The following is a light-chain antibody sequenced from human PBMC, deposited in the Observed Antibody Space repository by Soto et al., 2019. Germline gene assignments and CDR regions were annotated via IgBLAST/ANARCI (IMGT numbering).Light chain of an antibody. J-gene: IGKJ1*01. CDR2: AAS. Sequence: DIQMTQSPSSLSASVGDSVTMTCRASQSVNTFLNWYQQKPGRAPKLLIYAASNLHSGVPSRFSGSGSETDFTLTISSLHPEDFATYYCQQSYSSPRTFGQGTKVDIK. CDR1: QSVNTF. V-gene: IGKV1-39*01. CDR3: QQSYSSPRT.